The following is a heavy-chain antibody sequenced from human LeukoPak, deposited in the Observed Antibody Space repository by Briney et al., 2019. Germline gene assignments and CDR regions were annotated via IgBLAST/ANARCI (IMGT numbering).Heavy chain of an antibody. D-gene: IGHD3-22*01. V-gene: IGHV4-34*01. CDR3: ARHSYYYDSSGYLVCAFDI. Sequence: PSETLSLTCAVYGGSFSGYYWSWIRQPPGKGLEWIGEINHSGSTNYNPSLKSRVTISVDTSKNQFSLKLSSVTAADTAVYYCARHSYYYDSSGYLVCAFDIWGQGTMVTVSS. J-gene: IGHJ3*02. CDR2: INHSGST. CDR1: GGSFSGYY.